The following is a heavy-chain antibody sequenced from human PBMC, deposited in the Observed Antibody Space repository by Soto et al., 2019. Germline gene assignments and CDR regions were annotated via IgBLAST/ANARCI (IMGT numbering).Heavy chain of an antibody. CDR2: IIPIFGTA. V-gene: IGHV1-69*01. CDR1: GGTFSSYA. J-gene: IGHJ4*02. D-gene: IGHD2-15*01. Sequence: QVQLVQSGAEVKKPGSSVKVSCKASGGTFSSYAISWVRQAPGQGLEWMGGIIPIFGTANYAQKFQGRVTITADESTSTAYMELSRLRSEDTAVYYCARGPLRGYCSGGSCYSLDYWGQGTLVTVSS. CDR3: ARGPLRGYCSGGSCYSLDY.